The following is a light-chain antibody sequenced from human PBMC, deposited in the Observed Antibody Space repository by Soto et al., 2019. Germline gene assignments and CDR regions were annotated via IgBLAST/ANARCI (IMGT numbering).Light chain of an antibody. CDR2: DAS. CDR1: QNLGDGR. Sequence: ALTQSPGTLSLSPGERATLSCRANQNLGDGRLAWYQHKPGQPPTLLIYDASTRATGIPDRFSGSGSGTDFTLTISRLEPEDFAVYYCQQYGSSPPWTFGQGTKV. CDR3: QQYGSSPPWT. V-gene: IGKV3-20*01. J-gene: IGKJ1*01.